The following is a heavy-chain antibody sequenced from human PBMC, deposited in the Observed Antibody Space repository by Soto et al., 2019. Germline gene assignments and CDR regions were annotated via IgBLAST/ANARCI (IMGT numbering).Heavy chain of an antibody. J-gene: IGHJ3*02. D-gene: IGHD2-15*01. V-gene: IGHV3-11*01. CDR1: GFTFSDYY. CDR3: ARDLRILAATYRNDAFDI. Sequence: GGSLRLSCAASGFTFSDYYMSWIRQAPGKGLEWVSYISSSGSTIYYADSVKGRFTISRDNAKNSLYLQMNSLRAEDTAVYYCARDLRILAATYRNDAFDIWGQGTMVTVSS. CDR2: ISSSGSTI.